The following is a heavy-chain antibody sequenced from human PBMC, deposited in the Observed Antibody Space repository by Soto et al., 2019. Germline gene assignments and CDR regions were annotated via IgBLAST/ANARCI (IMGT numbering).Heavy chain of an antibody. J-gene: IGHJ6*02. CDR1: GFTFSNYN. CDR2: ISPSSSTI. CDR3: ARGRGVLAVSGMDV. Sequence: VQLVASGGGLVQPGGSLRLSCAASGFTFSNYNMNWVRQAPGKGLEWVSYISPSSSTIYYADSVKGRFTISRDNAKNSLFLQMNSLRDEDTAVYFCARGRGVLAVSGMDVWGQGTTVTVSS. D-gene: IGHD2-15*01. V-gene: IGHV3-48*02.